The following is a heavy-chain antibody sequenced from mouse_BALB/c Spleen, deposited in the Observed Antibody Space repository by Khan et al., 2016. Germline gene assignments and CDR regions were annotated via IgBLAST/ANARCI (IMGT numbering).Heavy chain of an antibody. D-gene: IGHD1-1*01. CDR1: GYIFTSYW. CDR3: TRSGGSFYDY. Sequence: QVQLQQSGAELVRPGASVKLSCKASGYIFTSYWLNWVKQRPGQGLEWIGNIYPSDSYTNYNQKFKDKAALTVDKSSSTAYMQLSSPTSEVSAVYYCTRSGGSFYDYWGQGTTLTVSS. J-gene: IGHJ2*01. V-gene: IGHV1-69*02. CDR2: IYPSDSYT.